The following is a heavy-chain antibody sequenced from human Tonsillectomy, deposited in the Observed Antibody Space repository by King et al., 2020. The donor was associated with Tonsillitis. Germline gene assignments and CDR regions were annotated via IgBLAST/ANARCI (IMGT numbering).Heavy chain of an antibody. J-gene: IGHJ3*02. D-gene: IGHD2/OR15-2a*01. CDR2: IKQDGSRK. V-gene: IGHV3-7*03. Sequence: VQLVESGGGLVQPGGSLRLSCTASGFFFGDYWMTWVRQAPGKGLEWVANIKQDGSRKNYVDSAEGRFTVSRDNDKDSVYLQMKNLRAEDTAVYYCARDVTPSGINFYYDGLDIWGQGTMVTVSS. CDR1: GFFFGDYW. CDR3: ARDVTPSGINFYYDGLDI.